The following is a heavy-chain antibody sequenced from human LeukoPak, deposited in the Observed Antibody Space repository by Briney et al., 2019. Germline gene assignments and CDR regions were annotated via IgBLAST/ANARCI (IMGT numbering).Heavy chain of an antibody. CDR1: GYSFTSYW. CDR3: ARHIEFDYYGMDV. J-gene: IGHJ6*02. CDR2: IYPGDSDT. D-gene: IGHD1-26*01. Sequence: GESLKISCKGSGYSFTSYWIGWVRQMPGKGLEWMGIIYPGDSDTRYSPSFQGQVTISADKSIITAYLQWSSLKASDTAMYYCARHIEFDYYGMDVWGQGTTVTVSS. V-gene: IGHV5-51*01.